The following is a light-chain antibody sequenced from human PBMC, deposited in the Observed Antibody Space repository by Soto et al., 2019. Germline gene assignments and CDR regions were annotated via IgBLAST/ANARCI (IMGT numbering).Light chain of an antibody. Sequence: QSALTQPASVSGSPGQSITISCTGTSSDVGGYNDVSWYQQHPGKAPKLIIYDVSNRPSGVSNRFSGSKSGNTASLTISGFQAEDEADYYCSSYTSSSSYVFGTGTKLTVL. CDR1: SSDVGGYND. J-gene: IGLJ1*01. CDR2: DVS. V-gene: IGLV2-14*01. CDR3: SSYTSSSSYV.